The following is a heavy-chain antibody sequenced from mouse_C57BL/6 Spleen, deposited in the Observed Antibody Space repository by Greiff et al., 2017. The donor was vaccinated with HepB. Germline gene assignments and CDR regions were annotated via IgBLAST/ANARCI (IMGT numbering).Heavy chain of an antibody. J-gene: IGHJ1*03. V-gene: IGHV1-53*01. CDR1: GYTFTSYW. Sequence: QVQLQQSGTELVKPGASVKLSCKASGYTFTSYWMHWVKQRPGQGLEWIGNINPSNGGTNYNEKFKSKATLTVDKSSSTAYMQLSSLTSEDSAVYYCARGDYYGSSWYFDVWGTGTTVTVSS. CDR3: ARGDYYGSSWYFDV. CDR2: INPSNGGT. D-gene: IGHD1-1*01.